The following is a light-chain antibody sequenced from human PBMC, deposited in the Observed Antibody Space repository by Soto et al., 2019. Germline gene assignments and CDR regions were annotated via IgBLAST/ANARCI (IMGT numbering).Light chain of an antibody. CDR3: QQSYSTPWT. V-gene: IGKV1-39*01. J-gene: IGKJ1*01. CDR2: AAS. CDR1: QSISSF. Sequence: DIQMTQSPSSLSASVGDRVTITCRASQSISSFLSWYQQKPGKAPKLLIYAASRLQSGVPSRFSGSGSGTDVTLTISSLQPEDFAAYYCQQSYSTPWTFGQGTKVEIK.